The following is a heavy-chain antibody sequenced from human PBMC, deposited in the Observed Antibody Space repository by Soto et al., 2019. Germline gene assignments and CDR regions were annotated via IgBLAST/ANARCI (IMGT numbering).Heavy chain of an antibody. CDR2: INPNSGGT. V-gene: IGHV1-2*02. CDR3: ARSVAARRGVDY. Sequence: ASVKVSCKASGYTFTDYYMHWVRQAPGQGLEWMGWINPNSGGTNYAQNVQGRVTMTRDTSISTAYMELSRLRSDDTAVYYCARSVAARRGVDYWGQGPLVTVSS. J-gene: IGHJ4*02. CDR1: GYTFTDYY. D-gene: IGHD6-6*01.